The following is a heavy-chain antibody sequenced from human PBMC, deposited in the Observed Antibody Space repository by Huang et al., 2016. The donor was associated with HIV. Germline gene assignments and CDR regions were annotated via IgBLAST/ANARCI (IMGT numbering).Heavy chain of an antibody. J-gene: IGHJ3*02. V-gene: IGHV4-34*01. CDR1: GGPLSGHY. CDR3: ARSLMGEDPFDI. D-gene: IGHD3-16*01. Sequence: QVRLHQWGTGLVRPSETLSLTCAVYGGPLSGHYWSWVRLPPGGSLEGLGDVNHRGSTNYNPSLKSRLSMSIDTSKKQFSLKLGSVTAADTALYYCARSLMGEDPFDIWGQGTLVTVSS. CDR2: VNHRGST.